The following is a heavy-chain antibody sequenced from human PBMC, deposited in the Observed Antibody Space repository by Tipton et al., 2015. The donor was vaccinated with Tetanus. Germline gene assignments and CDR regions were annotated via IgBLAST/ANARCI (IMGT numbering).Heavy chain of an antibody. V-gene: IGHV1-8*01. CDR2: RKPNSGST. J-gene: IGHJ4*02. CDR1: GYSFTSYD. Sequence: QLVQSGAEVKKPGASVKVSCKTSGYSFTSYDINWVRQAAVQGLGWMGWRKPNSGSTGYTVKFRGRVSMTRDASTSTAYMELSGMRSEGTGVYYCGTIGGACQRYHAFCGQGTQVTVSS. D-gene: IGHD2-2*01. CDR3: GTIGGACQRYHAF.